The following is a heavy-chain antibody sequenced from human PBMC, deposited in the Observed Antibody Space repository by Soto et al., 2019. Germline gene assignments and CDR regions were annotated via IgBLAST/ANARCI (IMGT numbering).Heavy chain of an antibody. CDR3: ARGRGRKVFGVFGYYYGMDV. CDR2: IYYSGST. CDR1: GGSISSYY. D-gene: IGHD3-3*01. J-gene: IGHJ6*02. V-gene: IGHV4-59*01. Sequence: SETLSLTCTVSGGSISSYYCSWMRQPPGKGLEWIGYIYYSGSTNYNPSLKSRVTISVDTSKNQFSLKLSSVTAADTAVYYCARGRGRKVFGVFGYYYGMDVWGQGTTVTVSS.